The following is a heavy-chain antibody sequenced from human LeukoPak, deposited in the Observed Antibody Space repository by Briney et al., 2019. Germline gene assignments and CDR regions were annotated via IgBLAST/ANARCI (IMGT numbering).Heavy chain of an antibody. Sequence: SETLSLTCTVSGGSISSSDYYWGWVRQPPGKGLEWIGSIFYSGAAHCNPSLKSRVTISVDTSKNQFSLKLSSVTAADTAVHYCARDGEFDNALRGFDYWGQGTLVTVSS. CDR1: GGSISSSDYY. CDR3: ARDGEFDNALRGFDY. V-gene: IGHV4-39*07. CDR2: IFYSGAA. J-gene: IGHJ4*02. D-gene: IGHD3-10*01.